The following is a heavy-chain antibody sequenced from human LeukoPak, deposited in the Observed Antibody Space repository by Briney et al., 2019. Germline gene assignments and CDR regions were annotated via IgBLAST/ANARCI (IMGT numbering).Heavy chain of an antibody. Sequence: PSETLSLTCVVYGGSFSGYYWSWIRQPPGKGLEWIGEINHSGSTNYNPSLKSRVTISVDTSKNQFSLKLSSVTASDTAVYYCARHMEWQQYFDYWGQGTLVTVSS. V-gene: IGHV4-34*01. CDR2: INHSGST. CDR1: GGSFSGYY. CDR3: ARHMEWQQYFDY. J-gene: IGHJ4*02. D-gene: IGHD5-24*01.